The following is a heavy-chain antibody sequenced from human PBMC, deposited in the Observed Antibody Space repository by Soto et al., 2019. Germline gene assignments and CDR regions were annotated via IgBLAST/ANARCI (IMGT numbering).Heavy chain of an antibody. Sequence: ASETLSLTCAVYGGSFSGYYWSWIRQPPGKGLEWIGEINHSGSTNYNPSLKSRVTISVDTSKNQFSLKLSSVTAADTAVYYCARRRITIFGVVIIEGMDVWGQGTTVTVSS. CDR1: GGSFSGYY. J-gene: IGHJ6*02. CDR2: INHSGST. D-gene: IGHD3-3*01. CDR3: ARRRITIFGVVIIEGMDV. V-gene: IGHV4-34*01.